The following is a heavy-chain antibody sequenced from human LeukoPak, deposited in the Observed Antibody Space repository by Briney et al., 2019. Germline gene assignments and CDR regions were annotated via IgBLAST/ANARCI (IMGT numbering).Heavy chain of an antibody. D-gene: IGHD1-26*01. Sequence: GASVKVSCKASGYTFTRYGISWVRQAPGQGLEWMGWISGYNGHTNYAQKLQGRVTMTTDTTTSTVYMELRSLRSDDTAVYYCARDYHRLVGDIGSDYWGQGTLVIVSS. CDR2: ISGYNGHT. CDR3: ARDYHRLVGDIGSDY. J-gene: IGHJ4*02. V-gene: IGHV1-18*01. CDR1: GYTFTRYG.